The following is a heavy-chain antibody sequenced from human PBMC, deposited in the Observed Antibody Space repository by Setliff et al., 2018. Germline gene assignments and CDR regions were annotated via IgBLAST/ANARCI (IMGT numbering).Heavy chain of an antibody. CDR1: GNRFTDYF. CDR2: IHPSGGST. Sequence: ASVKVSCKASGNRFTDYFLHWVRQAPGQGLEWMGIIHPSGGSTTYAQKFQGRLTIITDESTNTAFMQLSSLRSDDTAVYYCVREGVDRRSSTDYRYYMDVWGKGTTVTVSS. D-gene: IGHD6-6*01. J-gene: IGHJ6*03. V-gene: IGHV1-46*01. CDR3: VREGVDRRSSTDYRYYMDV.